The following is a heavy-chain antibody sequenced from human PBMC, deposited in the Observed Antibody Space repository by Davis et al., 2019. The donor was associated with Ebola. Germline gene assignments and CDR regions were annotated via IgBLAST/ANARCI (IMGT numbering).Heavy chain of an antibody. V-gene: IGHV1-69*13. D-gene: IGHD2-15*01. CDR1: GGTFSSYA. CDR2: IIPIFGTA. CDR3: ARPSLGGYYYYYGMDV. Sequence: SVKVSCKASGGTFSSYAISWVRQAPGQGLEWMGGIIPIFGTANYAQKFQGRVTITADESTSTAYMELSSLRSEDTAVYYCARPSLGGYYYYYGMDVWGQGTTVTVSS. J-gene: IGHJ6*02.